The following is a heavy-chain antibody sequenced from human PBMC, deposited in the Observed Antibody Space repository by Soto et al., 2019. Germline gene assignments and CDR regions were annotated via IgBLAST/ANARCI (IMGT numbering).Heavy chain of an antibody. CDR2: INPTSGGT. D-gene: IGHD6-19*01. Sequence: QVQLVQSGAEVKKPGASVKVSCKASGYTFTGYYMHWVRQAPGQGLEWMGWINPTSGGTNYAQKFQGWVTMTRDTSISTAYMELSRLGSDDTAVYYCARGGRAVAVAGTVFDYWGQGTLVTVSS. CDR3: ARGGRAVAVAGTVFDY. CDR1: GYTFTGYY. J-gene: IGHJ4*02. V-gene: IGHV1-2*04.